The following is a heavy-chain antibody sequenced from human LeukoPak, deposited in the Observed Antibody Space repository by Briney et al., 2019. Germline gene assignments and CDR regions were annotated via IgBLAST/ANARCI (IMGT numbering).Heavy chain of an antibody. J-gene: IGHJ4*02. Sequence: GGSLRLSCAASGFTVSSYYMNWVRQAPGKGLEWVSVIYSGGSTYYADSVKGRFTISRDNSRNTLYLQMNSLKTEDTAVYYCTRAGSGIHYGAIDYWGQGTLVTVSS. CDR1: GFTVSSYY. CDR2: IYSGGST. V-gene: IGHV3-53*01. D-gene: IGHD4-17*01. CDR3: TRAGSGIHYGAIDY.